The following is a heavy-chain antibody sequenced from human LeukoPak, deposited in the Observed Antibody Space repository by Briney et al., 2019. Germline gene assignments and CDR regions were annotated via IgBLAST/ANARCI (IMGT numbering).Heavy chain of an antibody. J-gene: IGHJ4*02. D-gene: IGHD5-24*01. CDR2: ISFDGSNK. CDR3: AREAGRWLRTPIDY. Sequence: GGSLRLSCAASGFTFSSYAMHWVRQAPGKGLEWVTVISFDGSNKYYADSVKGRFTISRDNSKSTLYLQMNSLRAEDTAVYYCAREAGRWLRTPIDYWGQGTLVTVSS. V-gene: IGHV3-30-3*01. CDR1: GFTFSSYA.